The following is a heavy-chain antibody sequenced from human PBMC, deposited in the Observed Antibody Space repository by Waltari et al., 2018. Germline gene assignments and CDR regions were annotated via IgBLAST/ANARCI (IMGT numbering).Heavy chain of an antibody. CDR3: ARHGGYFSNFDY. J-gene: IGHJ4*02. V-gene: IGHV4-39*01. CDR1: GGSISTIGYY. Sequence: QLQLQESGPGLVKPSETLSLTCTVSGGSISTIGYYWAWVRQPPGKGLEWIGTIYHSGTTYYNPSFESRVTISVDTSRNQFSLKLRSVPAADTAVYYCARHGGYFSNFDYWGQGTLVTVSS. CDR2: IYHSGTT. D-gene: IGHD2-21*01.